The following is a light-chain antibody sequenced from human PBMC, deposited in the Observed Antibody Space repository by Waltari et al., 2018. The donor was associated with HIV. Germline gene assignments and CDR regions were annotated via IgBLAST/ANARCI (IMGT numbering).Light chain of an antibody. CDR1: QSVLYSASSKNY. Sequence: DIVMTQSPDSLVVSLGERATINCKSSQSVLYSASSKNYLAWYQQRPGQSPKLLIYWASTRESGVPYRFSGGGSGTDLTLTVSGLQAEDVAVYYCQQYYSLPFTFGPGTKVDIK. V-gene: IGKV4-1*01. CDR3: QQYYSLPFT. CDR2: WAS. J-gene: IGKJ3*01.